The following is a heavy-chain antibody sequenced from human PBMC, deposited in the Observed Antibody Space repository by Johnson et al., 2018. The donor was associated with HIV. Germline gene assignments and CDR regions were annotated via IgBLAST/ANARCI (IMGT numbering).Heavy chain of an antibody. J-gene: IGHJ3*02. V-gene: IGHV3-20*04. CDR1: GFTFDDYG. D-gene: IGHD3-22*01. Sequence: VQLVESGGGVVQPGRSLRLSCAASGFTFDDYGMSWVRQAPGKGLEWVSGINWNGGRTGYADSVQGRFTISRDNAKNSLSLQLNSLRAEDTALYYCARVSEYYSDSSGSSAEDSWGQGTMVIVSS. CDR3: ARVSEYYSDSSGSSAEDS. CDR2: INWNGGRT.